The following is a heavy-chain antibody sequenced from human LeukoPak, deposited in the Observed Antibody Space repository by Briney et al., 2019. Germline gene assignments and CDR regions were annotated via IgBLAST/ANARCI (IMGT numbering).Heavy chain of an antibody. V-gene: IGHV1-46*01. Sequence: ASVKVSCKASGYTFTSYYMHWVRPAPGQGLEWMGIINPSGGSTSYAQKFQSRVTMTRDTSTSTVYMELSSLRSEDTAVYYCARVGGLIPIRYGMDVWGQGTTVTVSS. CDR2: INPSGGST. D-gene: IGHD3-16*02. J-gene: IGHJ6*02. CDR3: ARVGGLIPIRYGMDV. CDR1: GYTFTSYY.